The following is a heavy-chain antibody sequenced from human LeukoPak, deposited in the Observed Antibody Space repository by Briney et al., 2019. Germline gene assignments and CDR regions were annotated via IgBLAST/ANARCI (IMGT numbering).Heavy chain of an antibody. CDR2: VSGSGGST. CDR1: GFTFSSYA. D-gene: IGHD4-17*01. Sequence: GGSLRLSCKASGFTFSSYAMSWVRQAPGKGLEWVSAVSGSGGSTDYADSVKGRFTISRDNSMSTLYLQMNGLRAEDTAIYYCAKVRLMYGDYSRSLHYWGQGTLVTVSS. V-gene: IGHV3-23*01. J-gene: IGHJ4*02. CDR3: AKVRLMYGDYSRSLHY.